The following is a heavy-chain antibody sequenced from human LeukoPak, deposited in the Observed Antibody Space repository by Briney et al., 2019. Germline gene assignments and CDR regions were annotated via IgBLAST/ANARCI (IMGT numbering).Heavy chain of an antibody. D-gene: IGHD1-26*01. CDR3: ARDLSVGAKPDLGFDY. CDR1: GFIFSTYN. J-gene: IGHJ4*02. CDR2: VSSSSSCI. Sequence: GGSLRLSCAASGFIFSTYNMNWVRQSPGKGLEWISSVSSSSSCIYYIDSVKGRFTISRDNAKNSLYLQMNSLRAEDTAVYYCARDLSVGAKPDLGFDYWGQGTLVTVSS. V-gene: IGHV3-21*01.